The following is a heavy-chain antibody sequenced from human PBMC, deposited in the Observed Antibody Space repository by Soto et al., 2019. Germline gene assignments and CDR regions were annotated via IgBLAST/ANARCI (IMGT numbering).Heavy chain of an antibody. CDR3: ARDLPSYYDSSGYYLTDYYYYYGMDV. J-gene: IGHJ6*02. V-gene: IGHV1-18*01. CDR2: ISAYNGNT. CDR1: GYTFTSYG. D-gene: IGHD3-22*01. Sequence: ASVKVSCKASGYTFTSYGISWVRQAPGQGLEWMGWISAYNGNTNYAQKLQGRVTMTTDTSTSTAYMELRSLRSDDTAVYYCARDLPSYYDSSGYYLTDYYYYYGMDVWGQGTTVTVSS.